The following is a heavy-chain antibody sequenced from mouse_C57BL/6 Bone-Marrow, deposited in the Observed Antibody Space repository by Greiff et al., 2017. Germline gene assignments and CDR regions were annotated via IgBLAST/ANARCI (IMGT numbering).Heavy chain of an antibody. CDR2: INPSNGGT. CDR1: GYTFTSYW. J-gene: IGHJ1*03. V-gene: IGHV1-53*01. CDR3: ARWAYYGSSRWYFDV. Sequence: QVQLQQSGTELVKPGASVKLSCKASGYTFTSYWMHWVKQRPGQGLEWIGNINPSNGGTNYNEKFKSKATLTVDKSSSTAYMQLSSLTSEDSAVYYCARWAYYGSSRWYFDVWGTGTTVTVSS. D-gene: IGHD1-1*01.